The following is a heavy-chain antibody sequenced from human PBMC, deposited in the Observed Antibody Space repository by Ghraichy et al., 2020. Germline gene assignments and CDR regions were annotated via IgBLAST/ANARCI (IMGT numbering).Heavy chain of an antibody. Sequence: ASLKVSCKASGYTFTAYYIHWVRQAPGQGLEWMGRINPNSGGTNYTQKFQGRVTMTRDTSISTAYMELSRLRSDDAAVYFCARLITISGPWHYALDAWGQGTTVTVSS. CDR2: INPNSGGT. D-gene: IGHD3-3*01. V-gene: IGHV1-2*02. J-gene: IGHJ6*02. CDR3: ARLITISGPWHYALDA. CDR1: GYTFTAYY.